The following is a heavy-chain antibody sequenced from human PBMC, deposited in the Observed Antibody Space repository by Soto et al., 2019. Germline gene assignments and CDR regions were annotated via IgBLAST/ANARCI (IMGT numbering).Heavy chain of an antibody. J-gene: IGHJ5*02. V-gene: IGHV4-61*01. Sequence: QVQLQESGPGLVKPSETLSLTCTVSGGSVSSVSYYWSWIRQPPGKGLEWIGYIYYSGSTNYNPSLKSRVSMSLDTSENHFSLKLISVTAADTAVYYCAGADDYKSSWFDPWGQGTLVTVSS. CDR1: GGSVSSVSYY. CDR3: AGADDYKSSWFDP. D-gene: IGHD4-4*01. CDR2: IYYSGST.